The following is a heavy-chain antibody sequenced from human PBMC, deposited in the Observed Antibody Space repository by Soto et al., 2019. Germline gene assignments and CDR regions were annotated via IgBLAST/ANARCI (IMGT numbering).Heavy chain of an antibody. CDR1: GFTFSSYS. Sequence: PGGSLRLSCAASGFTFSSYSMNWVRQAPGKGLEWVSYISSSSSTIYYADSVKGRFTISRDNAKNSLYLQMNSLRDEDTAVYYCARDVGLDYYDSSSSCHAYRFDPWGQGTLVTVSP. D-gene: IGHD3-22*01. V-gene: IGHV3-48*02. CDR3: ARDVGLDYYDSSSSCHAYRFDP. CDR2: ISSSSSTI. J-gene: IGHJ5*02.